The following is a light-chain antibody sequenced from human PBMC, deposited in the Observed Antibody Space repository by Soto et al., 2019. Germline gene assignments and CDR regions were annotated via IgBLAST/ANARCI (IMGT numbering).Light chain of an antibody. CDR2: GAS. CDR1: QSISNF. Sequence: DIQVTQSPSSLSASVGDRVTITCRTSQSISNFLSWYQQRPGKAPKLLMSGASSLQSGVPSRFSGRGSGTDFTLTISSLQPEDFATYYCQQTYIIPYTFGQGTELEIK. CDR3: QQTYIIPYT. J-gene: IGKJ2*01. V-gene: IGKV1-39*01.